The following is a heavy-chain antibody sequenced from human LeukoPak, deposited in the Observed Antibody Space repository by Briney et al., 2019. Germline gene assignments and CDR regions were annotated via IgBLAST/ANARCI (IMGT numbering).Heavy chain of an antibody. Sequence: SETLSLTCTVSDVSISTYYWNWIRQPAGKELDGIGRIYTSGTTSYSPSLKSRITMSVGTSKNQFSLNLGSVTAADTAVYYCARARSPNIAVAGACFDYWGQGILVTVSS. CDR1: DVSISTYY. J-gene: IGHJ4*02. V-gene: IGHV4-4*07. D-gene: IGHD6-19*01. CDR3: ARARSPNIAVAGACFDY. CDR2: IYTSGTT.